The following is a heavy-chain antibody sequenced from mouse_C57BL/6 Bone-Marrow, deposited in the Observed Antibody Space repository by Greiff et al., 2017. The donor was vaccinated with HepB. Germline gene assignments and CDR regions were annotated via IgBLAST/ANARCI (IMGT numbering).Heavy chain of an antibody. Sequence: EVHLVESGAELVGPGSSVKMSCKTSGYTFTSYGINWVKQRPGQGLEWIGYIYIGNGYTEYNEKFKGKATLTSDTSSSTAYMQLSSLTSEDSAIYFCAREGVDYYGSSVAWFAYWGQGTLVTVSA. V-gene: IGHV1-58*01. D-gene: IGHD1-1*01. CDR3: AREGVDYYGSSVAWFAY. J-gene: IGHJ3*01. CDR1: GYTFTSYG. CDR2: IYIGNGYT.